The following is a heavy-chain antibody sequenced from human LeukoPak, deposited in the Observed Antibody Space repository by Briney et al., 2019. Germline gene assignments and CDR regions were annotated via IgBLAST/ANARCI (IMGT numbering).Heavy chain of an antibody. V-gene: IGHV4-34*01. CDR1: GGPFSGYY. CDR2: INHSGST. D-gene: IGHD2-2*01. CDR3: ARGIGDIVVVPAAIEFDY. J-gene: IGHJ4*02. Sequence: PSETLSLTCAVYGGPFSGYYWSWIRQPPGKGLEWIGEINHSGSTNYNPSLKSRVTISVDTSKNQFSLKLSSVTAADTAVYYCARGIGDIVVVPAAIEFDYWGQGTLVTVSS.